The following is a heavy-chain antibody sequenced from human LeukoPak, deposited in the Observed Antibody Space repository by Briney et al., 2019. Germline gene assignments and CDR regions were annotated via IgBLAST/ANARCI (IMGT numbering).Heavy chain of an antibody. CDR2: INPDSGDT. CDR1: GYSFSDYF. CDR3: ARRLSGWHPIDY. D-gene: IGHD6-19*01. V-gene: IGHV1-2*06. Sequence: AASVKVSCKASGYSFSDYFLHWVRQAPGEGLEWMGRINPDSGDTDYAQRFQGRVTMTRDTSISTAYMELTSLRSDDTAVYYCARRLSGWHPIDYWGQGTLVTVSS. J-gene: IGHJ4*02.